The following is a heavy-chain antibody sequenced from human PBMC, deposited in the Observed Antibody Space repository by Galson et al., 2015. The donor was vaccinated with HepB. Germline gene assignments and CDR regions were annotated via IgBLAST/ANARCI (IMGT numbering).Heavy chain of an antibody. CDR2: ISAYNPNT. J-gene: IGHJ4*02. D-gene: IGHD4-11*01. CDR3: ARDSDYSTYLFDY. Sequence: SCKASGYTFTSFGISWVRQAPGQGLEWIGWISAYNPNTNYAQKLQGRVTMTTDTSTSTAYMELRSLRSDDTAVYYCARDSDYSTYLFDYWGQGTLVTVSS. CDR1: GYTFTSFG. V-gene: IGHV1-18*04.